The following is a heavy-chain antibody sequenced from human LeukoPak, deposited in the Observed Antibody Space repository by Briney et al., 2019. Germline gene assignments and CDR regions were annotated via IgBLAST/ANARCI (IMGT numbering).Heavy chain of an antibody. Sequence: PSETLSLTCAVYGGSFSGYYWSWIRQPPGKGLEWIGEINHSGSTNYNPSLKSRVTISVDTSKNQFSLKLSSVTAADTAVYYCARGFRVWGSYRQISYYFDYWGQGTLVTVS. J-gene: IGHJ4*02. CDR1: GGSFSGYY. CDR2: INHSGST. V-gene: IGHV4-34*01. CDR3: ARGFRVWGSYRQISYYFDY. D-gene: IGHD3-16*02.